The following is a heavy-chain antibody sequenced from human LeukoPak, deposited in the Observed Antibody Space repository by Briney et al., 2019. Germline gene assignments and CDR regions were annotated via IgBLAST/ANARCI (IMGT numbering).Heavy chain of an antibody. D-gene: IGHD1-26*01. J-gene: IGHJ4*02. CDR3: ARSSGSCYPYYFDY. CDR1: GFTFSNFA. Sequence: AGGSLRLSCAGSGFTFSNFALSWVRQAPGKGLEWVSAIGNRGLRRLYADSVKGRFSISRDNSKNTLYLQMNSLRAEDTAVYYCARSSGSCYPYYFDYWGQGTLVTVSS. CDR2: IGNRGLRR. V-gene: IGHV3-23*01.